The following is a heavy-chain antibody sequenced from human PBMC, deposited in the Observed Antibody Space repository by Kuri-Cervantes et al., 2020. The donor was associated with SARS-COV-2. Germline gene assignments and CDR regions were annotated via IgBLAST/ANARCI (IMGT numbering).Heavy chain of an antibody. V-gene: IGHV3-73*01. D-gene: IGHD2-2*02. Sequence: GESLKISCAASGFTFSGSAMHWYRQASGKGLEWVGRIRSKANSYATAYAASVKGRFTITIDDSKNTAYLQMNSLKTEDTAVYYCTRPTSCSSTSCYKDYWGQGTLVTVSS. CDR3: TRPTSCSSTSCYKDY. J-gene: IGHJ4*02. CDR2: IRSKANSYAT. CDR1: GFTFSGSA.